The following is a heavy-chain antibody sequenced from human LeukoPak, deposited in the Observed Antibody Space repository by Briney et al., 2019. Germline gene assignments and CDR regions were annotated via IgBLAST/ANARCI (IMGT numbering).Heavy chain of an antibody. Sequence: GGSLRLSCAASGFTFSSYGMHWVRQAPGKGLEWVAVIWYDGSNKYYADSVKGRFTISRDNSKNTLYLQMNSLRAEDTAVYYCLLYCGSTSCYFPLIDYWGQGTLVTVSS. D-gene: IGHD2-2*01. CDR3: LLYCGSTSCYFPLIDY. V-gene: IGHV3-33*08. CDR1: GFTFSSYG. CDR2: IWYDGSNK. J-gene: IGHJ4*02.